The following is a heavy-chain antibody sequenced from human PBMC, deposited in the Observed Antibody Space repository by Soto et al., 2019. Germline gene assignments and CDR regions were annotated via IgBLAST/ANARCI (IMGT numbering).Heavy chain of an antibody. CDR1: GDSISSGNKY. Sequence: SETLSLTCTVSGDSISSGNKYWSWIRQPPGKGREWIGYVFSSGTTYYNPSLKGRVSISLDETENQFSLKIDSVTDADSAVYYCARDPSPFDYYYAMDVWGQGTTVTVSS. CDR2: VFSSGTT. V-gene: IGHV4-30-4*01. J-gene: IGHJ6*02. CDR3: ARDPSPFDYYYAMDV. D-gene: IGHD3-16*01.